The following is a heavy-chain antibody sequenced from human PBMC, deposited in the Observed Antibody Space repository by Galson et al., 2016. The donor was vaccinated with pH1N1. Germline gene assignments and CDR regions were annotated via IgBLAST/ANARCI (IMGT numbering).Heavy chain of an antibody. CDR3: AKVTDVCTVTRCFPYGMHA. J-gene: IGHJ6*02. CDR1: GFTFSSYA. CDR2: ISGSGGTT. V-gene: IGHV3-23*01. D-gene: IGHD2-2*01. Sequence: SLRLSCAASGFTFSSYAMYWVRQAPGKGLGWVSAISGSGGTTHDADSVKGRFTISRDNSKNTLYLQMHSLRAEDTATYYCAKVTDVCTVTRCFPYGMHAWGQGTTVTVSS.